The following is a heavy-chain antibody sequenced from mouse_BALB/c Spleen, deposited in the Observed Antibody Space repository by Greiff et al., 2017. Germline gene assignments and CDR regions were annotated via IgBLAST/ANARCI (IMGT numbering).Heavy chain of an antibody. D-gene: IGHD2-4*01. V-gene: IGHV5-17*02. CDR1: GFTFSSFG. CDR3: ARSEITRLGRGFAY. Sequence: EVKLVESGGGLVQPGGSRKLSCAASGFTFSSFGMHWVRQAPEKGLEWVAYISSGSSTIYYADTVKGRFTISRDNPKNTLFLQMTSLRSEDTAMYYCARSEITRLGRGFAYWGQGTLVTVSA. CDR2: ISSGSSTI. J-gene: IGHJ3*01.